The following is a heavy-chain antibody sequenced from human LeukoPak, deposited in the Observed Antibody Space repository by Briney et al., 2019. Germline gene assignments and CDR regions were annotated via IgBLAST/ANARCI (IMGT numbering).Heavy chain of an antibody. CDR3: AKAPYFYCSSTSCYLNYYYYMDV. Sequence: GGSLRLSCAASGFTFSSYGMHWVRQAPGKGLEWVAFIRYDGSNKYYADSVKGRFTISRDNSKNTLYLQMNSLRAEDTAVYYCAKAPYFYCSSTSCYLNYYYYMDVWGKGTTVTVSS. D-gene: IGHD2-2*01. J-gene: IGHJ6*03. CDR2: IRYDGSNK. CDR1: GFTFSSYG. V-gene: IGHV3-30*02.